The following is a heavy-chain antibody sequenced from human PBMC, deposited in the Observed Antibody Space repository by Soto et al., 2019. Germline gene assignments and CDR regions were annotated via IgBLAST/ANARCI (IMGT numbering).Heavy chain of an antibody. CDR3: ARVFAGPDY. CDR2: IKRNRSNK. D-gene: IGHD6-13*01. J-gene: IGHJ4*02. CDR1: GFTFSSYW. V-gene: IGHV3-7*01. Sequence: GGSLRLSCAASGFTFSSYWMSWVRQAPGKGLEWVANIKRNRSNKYYVDSVKGRFTISRDNAKNSLYLQMNSLRDEDTAVYYCARVFAGPDYWGQGTLVTVSS.